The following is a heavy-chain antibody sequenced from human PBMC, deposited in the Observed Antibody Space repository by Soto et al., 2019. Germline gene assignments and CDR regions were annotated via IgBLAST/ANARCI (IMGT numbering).Heavy chain of an antibody. D-gene: IGHD6-13*01. CDR2: ISGSGGST. J-gene: IGHJ4*02. CDR3: AITPIAAAGDYYFDY. V-gene: IGHV3-23*01. Sequence: GSLRLSCAASGFTFSSYAMSWVRRAPGKGLEWVSAISGSGGSTYYADSVKGRFTISRDNSKNTLYLQMNSLRAEDTAVYYCAITPIAAAGDYYFDYWGQGTLVTVSS. CDR1: GFTFSSYA.